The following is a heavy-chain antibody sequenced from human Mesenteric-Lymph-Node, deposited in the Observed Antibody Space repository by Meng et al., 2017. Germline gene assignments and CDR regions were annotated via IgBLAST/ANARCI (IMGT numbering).Heavy chain of an antibody. Sequence: SVKVSCKASGGTFSNYAISWVRQAPGQGLEWLGGIIPGLGTPHYAQRFQGRVTITTDESTTTAYMELRSLRSDDTAVYYCARELTGGPFDYWGQGTLVTVSS. V-gene: IGHV1-69*05. D-gene: IGHD3-16*01. CDR1: GGTFSNYA. CDR2: IIPGLGTP. J-gene: IGHJ4*02. CDR3: ARELTGGPFDY.